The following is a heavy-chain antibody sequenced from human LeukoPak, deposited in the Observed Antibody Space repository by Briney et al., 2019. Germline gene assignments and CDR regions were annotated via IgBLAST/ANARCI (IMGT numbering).Heavy chain of an antibody. D-gene: IGHD2-15*01. V-gene: IGHV1-18*01. J-gene: IGHJ5*02. CDR2: ISAYNGNT. CDR1: GYTFTSYG. Sequence: GASVKVSCKASGYTFTSYGISWVRQAPGQGLEWMGWISAYNGNTNYAQKLQGRVTMTTDTSTSTAYMELRSLRSDDTAVYYCARDVVPFSAGRNWFDPWGQGTLVTVSS. CDR3: ARDVVPFSAGRNWFDP.